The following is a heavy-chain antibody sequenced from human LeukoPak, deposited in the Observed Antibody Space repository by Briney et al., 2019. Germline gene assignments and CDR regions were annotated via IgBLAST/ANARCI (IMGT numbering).Heavy chain of an antibody. CDR1: GFTFSNFA. V-gene: IGHV3-23*01. CDR2: ISGVNT. Sequence: GGSLRLSCAASGFTFSNFALAWVRQAPGKGLEWVSSISGVNTFYADSVKGRFSISRDNYKNTLYLQMSSLRAEDTAVYYCARDPNGNYVGAFDFQRWGQGSLVTVSS. J-gene: IGHJ1*01. CDR3: ARDPNGNYVGAFDFQR. D-gene: IGHD4-17*01.